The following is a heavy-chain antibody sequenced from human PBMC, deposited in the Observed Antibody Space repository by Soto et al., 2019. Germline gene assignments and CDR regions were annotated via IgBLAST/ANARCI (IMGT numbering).Heavy chain of an antibody. CDR3: AGDQGPNYMAV. CDR1: GFTCSDSF. J-gene: IGHJ6*03. D-gene: IGHD3-10*01. V-gene: IGHV3-11*01. CDR2: ISGRDGNI. Sequence: QVQLVESGGGLVKPGGSLRLSCAASGFTCSDSFMSWSRQTPGKGREWLSYISGRDGNIYYADSARGRFTSPRDNAKNSVYLPMNSLRAEDTGVYYCAGDQGPNYMAVWGKGTTVTVS.